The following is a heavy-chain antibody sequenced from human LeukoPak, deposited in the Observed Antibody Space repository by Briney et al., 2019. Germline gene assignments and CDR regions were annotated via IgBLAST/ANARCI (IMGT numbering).Heavy chain of an antibody. Sequence: ASVKVSCKASGYTFTGYYIHWVRQAPGQGLEWMGWINPNSGDTNYAQKFQGRVTMTRDTSISTAYMELSRLTSDDTAVYYCARGAISGWSFDYWGQGTLVAVSS. J-gene: IGHJ4*02. CDR1: GYTFTGYY. V-gene: IGHV1-2*02. CDR2: INPNSGDT. CDR3: ARGAISGWSFDY. D-gene: IGHD6-19*01.